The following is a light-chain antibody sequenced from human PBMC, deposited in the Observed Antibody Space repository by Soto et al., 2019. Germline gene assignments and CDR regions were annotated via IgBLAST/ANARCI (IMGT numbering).Light chain of an antibody. Sequence: DIHKTVSPSSLSASVGDRVTIPCRASQSISSWLAWYQQKPGKAPKLLIYKASSLESGVPSRFSGSGSGTDFTFTINSLQPEDIGTYYCQHYNSFPITFGQGTRLE. CDR2: KAS. CDR3: QHYNSFPIT. CDR1: QSISSW. V-gene: IGKV1-5*03. J-gene: IGKJ5*01.